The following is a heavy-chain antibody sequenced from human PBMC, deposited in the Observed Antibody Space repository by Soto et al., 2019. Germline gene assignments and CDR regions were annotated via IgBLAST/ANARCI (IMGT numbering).Heavy chain of an antibody. D-gene: IGHD2-15*01. Sequence: PSDPLSLLCTVSRASVGSTYYYGTWIRQPPGKGLGWIGYIFYSGSTSYNPSLESQVTISADTSKDQLSLKLTSLTAADTAVYFCVREGWSCGTCYSGYHLGIDYWGPGILVTVSS. CDR3: VREGWSCGTCYSGYHLGIDY. V-gene: IGHV4-61*01. CDR2: IFYSGST. J-gene: IGHJ4*02. CDR1: RASVGSTYYY.